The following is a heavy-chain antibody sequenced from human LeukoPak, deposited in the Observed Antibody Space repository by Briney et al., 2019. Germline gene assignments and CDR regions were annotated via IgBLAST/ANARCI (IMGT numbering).Heavy chain of an antibody. CDR3: ARANYYGSGNFDY. Sequence: SETLSLTCTVSGGSISSGSYYWSWIRQPAGKGLEWIGRIYTSGSTNYNPSLKSRVTISVDTSKNQFSLKLSSVTAADTAVYYCARANYYGSGNFDYWGQGTLVTVSS. D-gene: IGHD3-10*01. CDR2: IYTSGST. V-gene: IGHV4-61*02. J-gene: IGHJ4*02. CDR1: GGSISSGSYY.